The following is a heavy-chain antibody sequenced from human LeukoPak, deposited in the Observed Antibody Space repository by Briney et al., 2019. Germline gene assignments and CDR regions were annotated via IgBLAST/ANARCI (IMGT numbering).Heavy chain of an antibody. CDR3: ARATYCGGDCYSWTFDY. Sequence: GASVKVSCKASGYTFTSYYMHWVRQAPGQGLEWMGIINPSGGSTSYAQKFQGRVTMTRDTPTSTVYMELSSLRSEDTAVYYCARATYCGGDCYSWTFDYWGQGTLVTVSS. J-gene: IGHJ4*02. CDR1: GYTFTSYY. CDR2: INPSGGST. V-gene: IGHV1-46*01. D-gene: IGHD2-21*02.